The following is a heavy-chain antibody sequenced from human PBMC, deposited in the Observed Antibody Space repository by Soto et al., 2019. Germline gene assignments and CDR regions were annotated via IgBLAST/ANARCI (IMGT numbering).Heavy chain of an antibody. J-gene: IGHJ3*01. Sequence: ASVKVSCKASGGTFSSYAISWVRQAPGQGLEWMGGIIPIFGNTKYAQKFQGRVTITTDTSTSTAYMELRSLRSDDTAVYYCARDLHSGRGIIDAFDVWGQGTMVTVSS. D-gene: IGHD3-10*01. V-gene: IGHV1-69*05. CDR1: GGTFSSYA. CDR2: IIPIFGNT. CDR3: ARDLHSGRGIIDAFDV.